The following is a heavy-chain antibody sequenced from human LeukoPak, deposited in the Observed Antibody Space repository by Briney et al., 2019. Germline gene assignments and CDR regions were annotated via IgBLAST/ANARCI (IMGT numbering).Heavy chain of an antibody. Sequence: TGRSLRLSCAASGFTFSSYGMHWARQAPGKGLEWVAAIPYDGSNKYHADSVKGRFTISRDNSKNTLYLQMNSLRGEDTAVYYCAKGRLFTTGYPLYWGQGTLVTVSA. CDR3: AKGRLFTTGYPLY. J-gene: IGHJ4*02. CDR2: IPYDGSNK. CDR1: GFTFSSYG. V-gene: IGHV3-30*18. D-gene: IGHD3-22*01.